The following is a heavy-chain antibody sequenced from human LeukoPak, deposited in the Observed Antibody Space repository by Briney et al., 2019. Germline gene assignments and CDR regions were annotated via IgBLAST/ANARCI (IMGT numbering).Heavy chain of an antibody. CDR1: GGSISSSSYY. Sequence: PSETLSLTCTVSGGSISSSSYYWGWIRQPPGKGLEWIGSIYYSGSTYYNPSLKSRVTISVDTSKNQFSLKLSSVTAADTAVYYCARVLRAQSGYYMQHYFDYWGQGTLVTVSS. V-gene: IGHV4-39*07. J-gene: IGHJ4*02. D-gene: IGHD3-3*01. CDR3: ARVLRAQSGYYMQHYFDY. CDR2: IYYSGST.